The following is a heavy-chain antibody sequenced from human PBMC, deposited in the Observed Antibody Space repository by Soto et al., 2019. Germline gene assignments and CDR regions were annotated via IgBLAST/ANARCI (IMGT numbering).Heavy chain of an antibody. CDR3: TRDAGAYGTVTWYYYYGMDV. CDR2: IRSKAYGGTT. CDR1: GFTFGDYA. Sequence: GGSLRLSCTASGFTFGDYAMSWFRQAPGKGLEWVGFIRSKAYGGTTEYAASVKGRFTISRDDSKSIAYLQMNSLKTEDTAVYYCTRDAGAYGTVTWYYYYGMDVWGQGTTVTVS. D-gene: IGHD4-4*01. V-gene: IGHV3-49*03. J-gene: IGHJ6*02.